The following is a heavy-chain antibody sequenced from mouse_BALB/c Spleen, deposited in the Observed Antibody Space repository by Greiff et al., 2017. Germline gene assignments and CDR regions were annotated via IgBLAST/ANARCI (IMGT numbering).Heavy chain of an antibody. CDR2: IWAGGST. CDR3: ARDLPGYAMDY. D-gene: IGHD2-1*01. CDR1: GFSLTSYG. J-gene: IGHJ4*01. Sequence: VQLQESGPGLVAPSQSLSTTCTVSGFSLTSYGVHWVRQPPGKGLEWLGVIWAGGSTNYNSALMSRLSISKDNSKSQVFLKMNSLQTDDTAMYYCARDLPGYAMDYWGQGTSVTVSS. V-gene: IGHV2-9*02.